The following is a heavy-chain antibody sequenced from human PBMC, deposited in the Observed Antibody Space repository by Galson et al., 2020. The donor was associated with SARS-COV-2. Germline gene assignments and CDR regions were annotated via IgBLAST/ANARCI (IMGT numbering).Heavy chain of an antibody. CDR1: GFTFSSYA. CDR3: ARDFKVYGDPDY. Sequence: TGGSLRLSCAASGFTFSSYAMHWVRQAPGKGLEWVAVISYDGSNKYYADSVKGRFTISRDNSKNTLYLQMNSLRAEDTAVYYCARDFKVYGDPDYWGQGTLVTVSS. CDR2: ISYDGSNK. V-gene: IGHV3-30-3*01. D-gene: IGHD4-17*01. J-gene: IGHJ4*02.